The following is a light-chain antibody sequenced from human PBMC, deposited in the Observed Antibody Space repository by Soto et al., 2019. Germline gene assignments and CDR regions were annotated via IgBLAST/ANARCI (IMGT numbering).Light chain of an antibody. Sequence: QSVLTQPPSASGTPGQTVTLSCSGSSSTIGNNYVYWYQQVPGTAPKLLMYNSNLRPSGVPDRFSGSKSGTSASLAISVLRSEDEADYHCAAWDDSLSGLVFGGGTKLTVL. V-gene: IGLV1-47*02. CDR1: SSTIGNNY. J-gene: IGLJ3*02. CDR3: AAWDDSLSGLV. CDR2: NSN.